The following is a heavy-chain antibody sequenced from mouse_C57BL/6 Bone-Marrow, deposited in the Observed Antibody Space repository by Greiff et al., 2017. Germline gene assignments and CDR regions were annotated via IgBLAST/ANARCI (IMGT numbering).Heavy chain of an antibody. V-gene: IGHV5-4*01. Sequence: EVKLVESGGGLVKPGGSLKLSCAASGFTFSSYAMSWVRQTPEKRLEWVATISDGGSYTYYPDNVKGRFTISRDNAKNNLYLQMSHLKSEDTAMYYCARDGEGYYEEVFAYWGQGTLVTVSA. CDR3: ARDGEGYYEEVFAY. D-gene: IGHD2-3*01. J-gene: IGHJ3*01. CDR2: ISDGGSYT. CDR1: GFTFSSYA.